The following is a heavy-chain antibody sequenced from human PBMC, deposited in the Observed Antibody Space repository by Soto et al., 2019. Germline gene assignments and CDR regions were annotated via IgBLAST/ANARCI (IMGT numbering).Heavy chain of an antibody. Sequence: SETLSLTCTVSGGSISSGDYYWSWIRQPPGKGLEWIGYIYYSGSTNYNPSLKSRVTISVDTSKNQFSLKLSSVTAADTAVYYCARDFFSGGVFDIWGQGTMVTVSS. D-gene: IGHD2-8*01. J-gene: IGHJ3*02. CDR1: GGSISSGDYY. CDR2: IYYSGST. V-gene: IGHV4-61*08. CDR3: ARDFFSGGVFDI.